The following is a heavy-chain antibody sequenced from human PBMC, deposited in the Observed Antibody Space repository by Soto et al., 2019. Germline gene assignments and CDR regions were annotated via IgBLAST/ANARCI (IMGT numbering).Heavy chain of an antibody. Sequence: QVQLQESGPGLVKPSQTLSLTCTVSGGSIGSGGYYWSWIRQHPGKGLEWIGYIYYSGSTYYNPYLKSRVTISVDTSKNQFSLKLSSVSAADTAVYYCARRVVSAVVTLGRWFDPWGQGTLVTVSS. CDR1: GGSIGSGGYY. J-gene: IGHJ5*02. CDR3: ARRVVSAVVTLGRWFDP. D-gene: IGHD2-21*02. V-gene: IGHV4-31*03. CDR2: IYYSGST.